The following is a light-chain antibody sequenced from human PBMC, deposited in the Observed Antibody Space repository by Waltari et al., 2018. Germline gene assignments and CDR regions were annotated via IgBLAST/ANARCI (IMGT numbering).Light chain of an antibody. CDR3: VQGSHWPPA. CDR1: QSLVHSDGNTY. V-gene: IGKV2-30*02. J-gene: IGKJ1*01. CDR2: QVF. Sequence: DVVMTQSPRSLPVTPGQPASISCRSSQSLVHSDGNTYLNWLQQKPGQPPRRLIYQVFSRDSGVPDRFSGSGAVTDFTLKISRVQPEDVGIYYCVQGSHWPPAFGQGTKVEIK.